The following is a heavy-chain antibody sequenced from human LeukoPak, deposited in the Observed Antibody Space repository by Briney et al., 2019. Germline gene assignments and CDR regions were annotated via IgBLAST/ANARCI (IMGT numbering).Heavy chain of an antibody. D-gene: IGHD6-19*01. CDR3: AKLTSGWFEDF. Sequence: GGSLRLSCAAPGVTFYNYPMTWGCQAPGKGVEWVSAIRPSDGSTFYAASVMGPFTIYRHSSKNNLYLQMNSLRAEHTAISYCAKLTSGWFEDFWGQGTLVTVSS. J-gene: IGHJ4*02. CDR1: GVTFYNYP. V-gene: IGHV3-23*01. CDR2: IRPSDGST.